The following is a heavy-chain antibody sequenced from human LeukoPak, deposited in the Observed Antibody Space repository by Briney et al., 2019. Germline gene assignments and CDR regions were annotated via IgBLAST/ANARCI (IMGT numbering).Heavy chain of an antibody. Sequence: GGSLSFSCAAGGSIISCYWMYGRRQSPGKGLVWVSRIKTDGSSTNYADSVKGRITISRHNGKNTLYLQMNSLRAEDTAVYYCARQVSYSLDVWGQGTTVTVSS. CDR2: IKTDGSST. CDR1: GSIISCYW. CDR3: ARQVSYSLDV. J-gene: IGHJ6*02. V-gene: IGHV3-74*01.